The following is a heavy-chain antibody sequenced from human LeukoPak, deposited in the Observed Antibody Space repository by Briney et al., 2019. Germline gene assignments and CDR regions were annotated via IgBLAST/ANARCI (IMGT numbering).Heavy chain of an antibody. CDR3: ARDRGYSSSWYSPKIDY. J-gene: IGHJ4*02. V-gene: IGHV1-18*01. Sequence: ASVKVSCKASGYTFTSYGISWVRQAPGQGLEWMGWISAYNGNTNYAQKLQGRVTMTTDTSTSTAYMELRSLRSDDTAVYYCARDRGYSSSWYSPKIDYWGQGTLATVSS. CDR2: ISAYNGNT. CDR1: GYTFTSYG. D-gene: IGHD6-13*01.